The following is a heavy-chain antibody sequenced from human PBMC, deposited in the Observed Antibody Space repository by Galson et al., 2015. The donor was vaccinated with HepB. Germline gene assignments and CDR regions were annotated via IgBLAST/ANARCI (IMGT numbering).Heavy chain of an antibody. D-gene: IGHD3-22*01. CDR2: IYYSGST. V-gene: IGHV4-39*01. J-gene: IGHJ4*02. CDR1: GGSISSSSYY. Sequence: SETLSLTCTVSGGSISSSSYYWGWIRQPPGKGLEWIGSIYYSGSTYYNPSLKSRVTISVDTSKNQFSLKLSSVTAADTAVYYCASRYDSSGYYYLPTLWLGDYWGQGTLVTVSS. CDR3: ASRYDSSGYYYLPTLWLGDY.